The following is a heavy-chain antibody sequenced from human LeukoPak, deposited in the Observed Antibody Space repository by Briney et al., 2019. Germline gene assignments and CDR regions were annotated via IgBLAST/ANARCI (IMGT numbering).Heavy chain of an antibody. CDR1: GFTFGSYA. Sequence: GGSLRLSCAASGFTFGSYAMSWVRQAPGKGLEWVAVIWYDGSNKYYADSVKGRFTISRDNSKNTLYLQMNSLRAEDTAVYYCARELYYDSSGYLDYWGQGTLVTVSS. V-gene: IGHV3-33*08. J-gene: IGHJ4*02. D-gene: IGHD3-22*01. CDR3: ARELYYDSSGYLDY. CDR2: IWYDGSNK.